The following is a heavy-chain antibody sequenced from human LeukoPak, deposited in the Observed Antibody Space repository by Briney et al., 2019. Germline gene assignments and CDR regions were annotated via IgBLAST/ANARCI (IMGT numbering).Heavy chain of an antibody. CDR1: GFTFGDYA. D-gene: IGHD2-21*02. CDR2: IRSKAYGGTT. CDR3: TREGLTGLLLDYFDY. Sequence: GGSLRLSCTASGFTFGDYAMSWFRQAPGKGLEWVGFIRSKAYGGTTEYAASVKGRFTISRDDSKSIAYLQMNSLKTEDTAVYYCTREGLTGLLLDYFDYWGQGTLVTVFS. V-gene: IGHV3-49*03. J-gene: IGHJ4*02.